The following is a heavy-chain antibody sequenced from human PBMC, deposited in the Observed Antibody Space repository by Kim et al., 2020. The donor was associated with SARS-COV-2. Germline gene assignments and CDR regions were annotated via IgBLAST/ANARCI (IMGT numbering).Heavy chain of an antibody. V-gene: IGHV3-21*01. CDR1: GFTFSSYS. Sequence: GGSLRLSCAASGFTFSSYSMNWVRQAPGKGLEWVSSISSSSSYIYYADSVKGRFTISGDNAKNSLYLQMNSLRAEDTAVYYCARSGGTYYDIFRKCYYYYGMDVWGQGTTVTVSS. CDR2: ISSSSSYI. D-gene: IGHD3-9*01. J-gene: IGHJ6*02. CDR3: ARSGGTYYDIFRKCYYYYGMDV.